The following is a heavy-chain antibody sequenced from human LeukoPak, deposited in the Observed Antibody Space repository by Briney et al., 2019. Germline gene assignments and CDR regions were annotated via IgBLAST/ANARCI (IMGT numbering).Heavy chain of an antibody. J-gene: IGHJ4*02. CDR1: GYTFTSYG. CDR2: ISAYNGNT. CDR3: AISPGDIVATTTSFDY. V-gene: IGHV1-18*01. D-gene: IGHD5-12*01. Sequence: ASVKVSCKASGYTFTSYGISWVRQAPGQGLEWMGWISAYNGNTNYAQKFQGRVTMTRDTSISTAYMELSRLRSDDTAVYYCAISPGDIVATTTSFDYWGQGTLVTVSS.